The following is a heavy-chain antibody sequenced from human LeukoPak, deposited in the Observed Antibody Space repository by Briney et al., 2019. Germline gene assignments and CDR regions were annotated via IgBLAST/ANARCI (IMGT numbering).Heavy chain of an antibody. CDR3: ARLLNWFDP. D-gene: IGHD2/OR15-2a*01. CDR2: IYYSGST. V-gene: IGHV4-59*08. CDR1: GGSISSYY. Sequence: SETLSLTCTVSGGSISSYYWSWIRQPPGKGLEWIGYIYYSGSTNYNPSLKSRVTISVDTSKNQFSLKLSSVTAADTAVYYCARLLNWFDPWGQGTLVTVSS. J-gene: IGHJ5*02.